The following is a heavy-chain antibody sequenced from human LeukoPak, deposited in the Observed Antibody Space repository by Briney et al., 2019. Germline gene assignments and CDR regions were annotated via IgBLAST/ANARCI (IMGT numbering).Heavy chain of an antibody. J-gene: IGHJ6*03. CDR1: GGTFSSYA. D-gene: IGHD5-18*01. CDR2: IIPIFGTA. V-gene: IGHV1-69*13. Sequence: EASVKVSCKASGGTFSSYAISWVRQAPGQGLEWMGGIIPIFGTANYAQKFQGRVTITADESTSTAYMELSSLRSEDTAVYYCARDGYSYGHEYYMDVWGKGTTVTISS. CDR3: ARDGYSYGHEYYMDV.